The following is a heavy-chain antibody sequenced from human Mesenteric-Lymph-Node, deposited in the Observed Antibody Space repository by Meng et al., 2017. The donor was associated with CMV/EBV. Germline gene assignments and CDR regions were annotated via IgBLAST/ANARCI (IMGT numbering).Heavy chain of an antibody. V-gene: IGHV4-34*01. CDR1: GGSFSGYY. Sequence: SETLSLTCAVYGGSFSGYYWSWIRQPPGKGLEWIGEINHSGSTNYNPSLKSRVTISVDTSKNQFSLKLSSVTAADTAVSNYSRGNPYRHLLYDLYWGQGTLVTVSS. J-gene: IGHJ4*02. CDR2: INHSGST. D-gene: IGHD2-2*02. CDR3: SRGNPYRHLLYDLY.